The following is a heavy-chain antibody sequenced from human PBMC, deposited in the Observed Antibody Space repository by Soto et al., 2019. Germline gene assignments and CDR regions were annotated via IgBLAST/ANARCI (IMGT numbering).Heavy chain of an antibody. Sequence: SETLSLTCAVYGGSFSGYYWSWIRQPPGEGLEWIGEINHSGSTNYNPSLKSRVTISVDTSKNQFSLKLSSVTAADTAVYYCARTSYIVVVIRWFDPWGQGTLVTVSS. D-gene: IGHD2-21*01. J-gene: IGHJ5*02. CDR2: INHSGST. V-gene: IGHV4-34*01. CDR1: GGSFSGYY. CDR3: ARTSYIVVVIRWFDP.